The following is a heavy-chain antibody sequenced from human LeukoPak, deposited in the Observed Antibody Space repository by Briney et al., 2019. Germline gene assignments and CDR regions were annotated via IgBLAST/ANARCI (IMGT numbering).Heavy chain of an antibody. CDR3: ASNGDYKGYYYYGMDV. V-gene: IGHV1-8*01. Sequence: GASVKVSCKVSGYTLTELSMHWVRQATGQGLEWMGWMNPNSGNTGYAQKFQGRVTMTRNTSISTAYMELSSLRSEDTAVYYCASNGDYKGYYYYGMDVWGQGTTVTVSS. J-gene: IGHJ6*02. D-gene: IGHD4-17*01. CDR2: MNPNSGNT. CDR1: GYTLTELS.